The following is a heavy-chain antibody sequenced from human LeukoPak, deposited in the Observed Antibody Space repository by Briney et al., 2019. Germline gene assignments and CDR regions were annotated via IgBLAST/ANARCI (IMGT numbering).Heavy chain of an antibody. J-gene: IGHJ4*02. CDR2: ISSSSNCI. V-gene: IGHV3-21*01. CDR1: GFSFDNYC. CDR3: ARDLTDDFWSGYHLDY. D-gene: IGHD3-3*01. Sequence: GGSLRLSCAASGFSFDNYCMNWVRQAPGKGLEWVSTISSSSNCIYYADSVKGRFTISRDNAKNSLYLQMNSLRAEDTAVYYCARDLTDDFWSGYHLDYWGQGNLVTVSS.